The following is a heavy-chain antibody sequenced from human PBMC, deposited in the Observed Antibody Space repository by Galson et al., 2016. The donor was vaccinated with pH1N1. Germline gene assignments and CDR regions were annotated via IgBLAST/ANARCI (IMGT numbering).Heavy chain of an antibody. J-gene: IGHJ4*01. V-gene: IGHV1-18*01. CDR3: ARQSIAARPVFFDF. CDR1: GFTFSNYG. CDR2: ISAFNGDT. Sequence: SVKVSCKASGFTFSNYGFSWVRQAPGQGLEWMAWISAFNGDTKYAHKVQDRLTVTTDSSTNTAYMELRSLRSDDTALHFCARQSIAARPVFFDFWGRGTQVTVSS. D-gene: IGHD6-6*01.